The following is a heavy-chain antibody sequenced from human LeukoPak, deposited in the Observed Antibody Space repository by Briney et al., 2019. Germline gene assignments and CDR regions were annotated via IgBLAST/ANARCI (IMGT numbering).Heavy chain of an antibody. CDR1: GYRFTSYW. J-gene: IGHJ3*02. V-gene: IGHV5-51*01. Sequence: GESLKISCKGSGYRFTSYWIGWVRQIPGKGLEWMAIIYPADSDIRYSPSFQGQVTISADKSISTAYLQWSSLKASDTAMYYCARHAPEYSTSSGGFDIWGQGTMVTVSS. CDR3: ARHAPEYSTSSGGFDI. D-gene: IGHD6-6*01. CDR2: IYPADSDI.